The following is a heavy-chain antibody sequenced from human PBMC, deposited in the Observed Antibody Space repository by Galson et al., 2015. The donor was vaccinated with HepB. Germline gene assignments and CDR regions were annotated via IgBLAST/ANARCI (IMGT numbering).Heavy chain of an antibody. CDR1: GFTFSSYA. CDR3: ATRPGASGCYSYCQH. Sequence: SLRLSCAASGFTFSSYAIMWVRQAPGKGLEWVSGMSDNGDNTFYADSVTGRFTIPRDISKNTVYLQMNSLRVEDTAVYYCATRPGASGCYSYCQHWGQGTLVTVS. V-gene: IGHV3-23*01. CDR2: MSDNGDNT. J-gene: IGHJ1*01. D-gene: IGHD6-19*01.